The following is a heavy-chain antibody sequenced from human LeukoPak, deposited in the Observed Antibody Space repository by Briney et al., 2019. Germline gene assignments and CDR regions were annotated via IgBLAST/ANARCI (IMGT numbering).Heavy chain of an antibody. CDR1: GFTFSSYG. D-gene: IGHD3-22*01. CDR3: ARDPGYYDSSGYPHNYYFDY. CDR2: ISYDGSNK. Sequence: GGSLRLSCAASGFTFSSYGMHWVRQAPGKGLEWVAVISYDGSNKYYADSVKGRFTISRDNSKNTLYLQMNSLRAEDTAVYYCARDPGYYDSSGYPHNYYFDYWGQGTLVTVSS. V-gene: IGHV3-30*03. J-gene: IGHJ4*02.